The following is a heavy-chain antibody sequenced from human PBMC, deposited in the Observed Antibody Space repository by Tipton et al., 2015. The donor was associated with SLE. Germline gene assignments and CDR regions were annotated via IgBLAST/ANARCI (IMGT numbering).Heavy chain of an antibody. CDR2: INHSGST. CDR3: ARARRGCDY. V-gene: IGHV4-34*01. CDR1: GGSFSGYY. Sequence: TLSLTCAVYGGSFSGYYWSWIRQPPGKGLEWIGEINHSGSTNYNPSLKSRVPISVDTSKNQFSPKLSSVTAADTAVYSCARARRGCDYWGQGTLVTVSS. D-gene: IGHD3-10*01. J-gene: IGHJ4*02.